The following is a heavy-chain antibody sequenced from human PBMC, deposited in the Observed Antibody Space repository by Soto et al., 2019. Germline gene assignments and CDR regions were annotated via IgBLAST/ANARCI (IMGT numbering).Heavy chain of an antibody. Sequence: SETLSLTCTVSGGSISSGDNYWSWIRQPPGKGLEWIGYIYYSGSAYYNPSLKSRVIISIDTSMNQFSLKLSSVTAADTAVYFCARGGDSSFYYGMDVWGQGTAVTVSS. CDR3: ARGGDSSFYYGMDV. D-gene: IGHD6-19*01. V-gene: IGHV4-30-4*01. CDR2: IYYSGSA. J-gene: IGHJ6*02. CDR1: GGSISSGDNY.